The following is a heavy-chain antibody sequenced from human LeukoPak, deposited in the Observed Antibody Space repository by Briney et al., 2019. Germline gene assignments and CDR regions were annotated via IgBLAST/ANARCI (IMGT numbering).Heavy chain of an antibody. V-gene: IGHV3-9*01. CDR1: GFTFDDYA. Sequence: GGSLRLSCAASGFTFDDYAMHWVRQAPGKGLEWVSGISWNSGSIGYADSVKGRFTISRDNSKNTLYLQMNSLRAEDTAVYYCARAGASAGTHFDYWGQGILVTVSS. CDR3: ARAGASAGTHFDY. J-gene: IGHJ4*02. CDR2: ISWNSGSI. D-gene: IGHD6-13*01.